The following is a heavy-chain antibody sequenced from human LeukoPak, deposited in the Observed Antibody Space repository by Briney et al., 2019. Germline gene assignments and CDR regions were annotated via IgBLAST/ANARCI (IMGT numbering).Heavy chain of an antibody. CDR3: ARAPYYYDSSGYYHSGVWFDP. CDR2: IIPIFGTA. J-gene: IGHJ5*02. D-gene: IGHD3-22*01. Sequence: GASVKVSCKASGYTFTSYAISWVRQAPGRGLEWMGGIIPIFGTANYAQKFQGRVTITTDESTSTAYMELSSLRSEDTAVYYCARAPYYYDSSGYYHSGVWFDPWGQGTLVTVSS. CDR1: GYTFTSYA. V-gene: IGHV1-69*05.